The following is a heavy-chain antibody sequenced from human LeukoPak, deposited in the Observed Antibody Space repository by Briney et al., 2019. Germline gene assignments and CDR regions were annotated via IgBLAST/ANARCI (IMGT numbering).Heavy chain of an antibody. CDR3: ARVWFEEYPACSGMDV. D-gene: IGHD3-10*01. V-gene: IGHV1-2*02. CDR2: INPNSGGT. J-gene: IGHJ6*02. Sequence: ASAKVSCKASGYTFTVYYMHWVRQAPGQGLEWMGWINPNSGGTNYAQKCQGKVTMTSDTSISTAYMELNRLRSDDTAVYYCARVWFEEYPACSGMDVWGQGTTVTVSS. CDR1: GYTFTVYY.